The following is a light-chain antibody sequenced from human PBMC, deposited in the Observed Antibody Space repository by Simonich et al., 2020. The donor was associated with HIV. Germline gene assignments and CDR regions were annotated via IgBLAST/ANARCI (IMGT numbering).Light chain of an antibody. V-gene: IGKV3-20*01. Sequence: EIVLTQSPGPLSLSPGERATLSCRASQSVSSNFLAWYQQKPGLAPRLLIYGASSRATGIPDRFSGSGSGTDFTLTISRLEPEDFAVYYCQQYGSSPFTFGQGTNLEIK. J-gene: IGKJ2*01. CDR2: GAS. CDR3: QQYGSSPFT. CDR1: QSVSSNF.